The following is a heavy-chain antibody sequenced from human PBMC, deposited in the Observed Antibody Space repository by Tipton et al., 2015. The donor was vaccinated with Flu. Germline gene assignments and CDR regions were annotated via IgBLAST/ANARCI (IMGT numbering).Heavy chain of an antibody. V-gene: IGHV4-34*01. CDR3: ARLDYYGSGSQRSYYMDV. Sequence: LVKPTETLSLTCAVYGGSFSGYYWSWIRQPPGKGLEWIGSIYYSGSTYYNPSLKSRVTISVDTSKNQFSLKLSSVTAADTAVYYCARLDYYGSGSQRSYYMDVWGKGTTVTVSS. J-gene: IGHJ6*03. D-gene: IGHD3-10*01. CDR2: IYYSGST. CDR1: GGSFSGYY.